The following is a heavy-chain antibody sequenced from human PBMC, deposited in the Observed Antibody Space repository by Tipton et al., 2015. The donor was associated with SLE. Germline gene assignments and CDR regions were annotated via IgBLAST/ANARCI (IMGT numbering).Heavy chain of an antibody. J-gene: IGHJ4*02. CDR2: INWNGGST. V-gene: IGHV3-20*04. CDR1: GFTFDDYG. CDR3: ARDPLTGDPFDY. D-gene: IGHD7-27*01. Sequence: GSLRLSCAASGFTFDDYGMSWVRQAPGKGLEWVSGINWNGGSTGYADSVKGRFTISRDNAKNSLYLQMNSLRAEDTALYYCARDPLTGDPFDYWGQGTLVTVSS.